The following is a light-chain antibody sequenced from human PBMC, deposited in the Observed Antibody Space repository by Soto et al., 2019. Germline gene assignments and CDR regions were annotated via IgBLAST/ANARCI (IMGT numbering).Light chain of an antibody. CDR2: DAS. CDR1: QSLSSSQ. V-gene: IGKV3-20*01. CDR3: QQYGSSPFT. Sequence: EIVLTQAPGTLSWSPGERATLCCRARQSLSSSQLAWYQQKPGQAPRLLIHDASSGSTGISDRFTGSGSATDFTPTITRVEPDDFRVYYCQQYGSSPFTLGPGTNVDIK. J-gene: IGKJ3*01.